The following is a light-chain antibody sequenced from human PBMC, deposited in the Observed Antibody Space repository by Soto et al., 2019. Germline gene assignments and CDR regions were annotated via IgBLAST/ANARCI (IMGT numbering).Light chain of an antibody. CDR3: AAWDDSLNGHWV. V-gene: IGLV1-44*01. CDR2: NNN. J-gene: IGLJ3*02. Sequence: QSVLTQPPSASATPGQRVTISCSGSSSNIGSNTVNWYQQLPGTAPKLLIYNNNQRPSGVPDRFSGSTSGTSASLAISGLQSEDEADYCCAAWDDSLNGHWVFGGGTKLTVL. CDR1: SSNIGSNT.